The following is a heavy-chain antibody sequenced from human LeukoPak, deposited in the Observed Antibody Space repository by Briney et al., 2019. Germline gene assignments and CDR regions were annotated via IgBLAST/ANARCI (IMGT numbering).Heavy chain of an antibody. Sequence: SETLSLTCSVSGGSNSAYYWSWIRQPPGKGLEWIGYINYSGRTDYNPSLKGRVTISVDTSKNQFSLKLSSVTAADTAVFYCARTISGSYYFDYWGQGTLVTVSS. CDR1: GGSNSAYY. D-gene: IGHD6-25*01. CDR2: INYSGRT. V-gene: IGHV4-59*08. CDR3: ARTISGSYYFDY. J-gene: IGHJ4*02.